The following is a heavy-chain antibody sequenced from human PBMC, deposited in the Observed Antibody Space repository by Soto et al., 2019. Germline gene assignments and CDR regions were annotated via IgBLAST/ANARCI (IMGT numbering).Heavy chain of an antibody. CDR3: AKDPTSYDSSAQFDS. CDR2: ISGGGGST. J-gene: IGHJ4*02. Sequence: GGYLRLSCAASGVNFNIFAMNWVRQAPGKGLEWVSGISGGGGSTYYADSVKGRFTISRDNSKNTLYLQMNSLRAEDTAVYYCAKDPTSYDSSAQFDSWGQGT. D-gene: IGHD3-22*01. V-gene: IGHV3-23*01. CDR1: GVNFNIFA.